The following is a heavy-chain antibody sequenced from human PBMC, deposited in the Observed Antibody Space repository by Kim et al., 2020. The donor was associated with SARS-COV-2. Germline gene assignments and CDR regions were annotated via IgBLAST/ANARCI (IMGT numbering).Heavy chain of an antibody. Sequence: GGSLRLSCAASGFFFDEYGMHWVRQVPGKGLEWVSGINWNSGRIAYADSVKGRFTISRDNAKKVLYLQMTSLRAEDTALYVCVRSFNGVLLAAADTWGQG. J-gene: IGHJ5*02. CDR3: VRSFNGVLLAAADT. CDR2: INWNSGRI. V-gene: IGHV3-9*01. CDR1: GFFFDEYG. D-gene: IGHD6-13*01.